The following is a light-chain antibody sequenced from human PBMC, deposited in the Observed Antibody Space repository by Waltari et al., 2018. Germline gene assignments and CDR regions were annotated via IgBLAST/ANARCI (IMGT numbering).Light chain of an antibody. CDR1: SSDVGGYPY. J-gene: IGLJ1*01. CDR2: DVF. V-gene: IGLV2-11*01. Sequence: QSALTQPRSVSGSPGQSVPISYPGTSSDVGGYPYVPWYQQHPGKAPKLIIYDVFERPSGVPDRFSGSKSGHTASLTVSGLQAEDEAEYYCCSYAGSYTFVFGTGTKVTVL. CDR3: CSYAGSYTFV.